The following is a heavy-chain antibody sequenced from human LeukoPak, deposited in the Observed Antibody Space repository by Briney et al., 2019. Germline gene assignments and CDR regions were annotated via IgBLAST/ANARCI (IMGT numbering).Heavy chain of an antibody. CDR1: GYTFTGCY. D-gene: IGHD2-2*01. Sequence: ASVKVSCKASGYTFTGCYMHWVRQAPGQGLEWMGWINPNSGGTNYAQKFQGRVTMTRDTSISTAYMELSRLRSDDTAVYYCARVRSYGYCSSTSCHRGWFDPWGQGTLVTVSS. V-gene: IGHV1-2*02. CDR3: ARVRSYGYCSSTSCHRGWFDP. J-gene: IGHJ5*02. CDR2: INPNSGGT.